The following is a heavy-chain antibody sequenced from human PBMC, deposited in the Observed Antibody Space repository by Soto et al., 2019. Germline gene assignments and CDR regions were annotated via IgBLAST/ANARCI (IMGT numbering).Heavy chain of an antibody. Sequence: QVQLQESGPGLVKPSRTLSLTCTVSGGSISSGGYYWSWIRQHPGKGLEWIGYIYYSGSTYYNPSLKSRVTISVDTSKNQFSLKLSSVTAADTAVYYCARVNVRVVTAIRDAFDIWGQGTMVTVSS. D-gene: IGHD2-21*02. CDR2: IYYSGST. V-gene: IGHV4-31*03. J-gene: IGHJ3*02. CDR3: ARVNVRVVTAIRDAFDI. CDR1: GGSISSGGYY.